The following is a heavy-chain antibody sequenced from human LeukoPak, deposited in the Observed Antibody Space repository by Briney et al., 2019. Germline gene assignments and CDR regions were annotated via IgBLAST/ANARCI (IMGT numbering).Heavy chain of an antibody. D-gene: IGHD3-22*01. CDR3: ARKAVSLYYYGMDV. Sequence: SETLSLTCTVSGGSISSSSYYWGWIRQPPGKGLEWIGNIYYSGSTYYNPSLKSRVTISVDTSKNQFSLKLSSVTAADTAVYYCARKAVSLYYYGMDVWGQGTTVTVSS. CDR1: GGSISSSSYY. V-gene: IGHV4-39*07. CDR2: IYYSGST. J-gene: IGHJ6*02.